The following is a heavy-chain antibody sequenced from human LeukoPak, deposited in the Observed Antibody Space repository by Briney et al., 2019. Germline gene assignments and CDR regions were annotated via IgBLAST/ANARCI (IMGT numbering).Heavy chain of an antibody. D-gene: IGHD5-18*01. V-gene: IGHV1-69*05. CDR2: IIPMFGTA. CDR1: GGTFSSYA. Sequence: ASVKVSCKASGGTFSSYAISWVRQAPGQGLEWMGGIIPMFGTANYAQKFQGRVTITTDESTSTAYMELSSLRSEDTAVYYCARQDTATLDYWGQGTLVTVSS. J-gene: IGHJ4*02. CDR3: ARQDTATLDY.